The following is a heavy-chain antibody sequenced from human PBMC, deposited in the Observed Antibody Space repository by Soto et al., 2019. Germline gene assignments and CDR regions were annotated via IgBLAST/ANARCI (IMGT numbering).Heavy chain of an antibody. V-gene: IGHV3-11*01. CDR3: ARDGPGARITIFGVVIHDAFDI. CDR2: ISSSGSTI. Sequence: QVQLVESGGGLVKPGGSLRLSCAASGFTFSDYYMSWIRQAPGKGLEWVSYISSSGSTIYYADSVKGRFTISRDNAQNSLYLQMNSLRAEDTAVYYCARDGPGARITIFGVVIHDAFDIWGQGTMVTVSS. J-gene: IGHJ3*02. CDR1: GFTFSDYY. D-gene: IGHD3-3*01.